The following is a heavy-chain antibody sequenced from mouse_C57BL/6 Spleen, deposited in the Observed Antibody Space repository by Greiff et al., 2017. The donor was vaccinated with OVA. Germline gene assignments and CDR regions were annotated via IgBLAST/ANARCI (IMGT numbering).Heavy chain of an antibody. J-gene: IGHJ2*01. CDR2: IYPGDGDT. CDR1: GYAFSSSW. CDR3: ARWGSNYPYFDY. V-gene: IGHV1-82*01. D-gene: IGHD2-5*01. Sequence: QVQLQQSGPELVKPGASVKISCKASGYAFSSSWMNWVKQRPGKGLEWIGRIYPGDGDTNYNGKFKGKATLTADKSSSTAYMQLSSLTSEDSAVYFCARWGSNYPYFDYWGQGTTLTVSS.